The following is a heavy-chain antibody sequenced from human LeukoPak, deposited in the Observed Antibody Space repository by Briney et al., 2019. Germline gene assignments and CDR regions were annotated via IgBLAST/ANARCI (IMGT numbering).Heavy chain of an antibody. CDR3: ARDPTSSWETAFDM. J-gene: IGHJ3*02. CDR2: ISGNGGVI. CDR1: GFTFSDNY. D-gene: IGHD1-26*01. V-gene: IGHV3-11*04. Sequence: GGSLRLSCAASGFTFSDNYMTWVRQAPGKGLEWLSYISGNGGVIQYADSVKGRFTISRDNAKNSLYLQMNSLRAEDTAVYYCARDPTSSWETAFDMWGQGTMVTVSS.